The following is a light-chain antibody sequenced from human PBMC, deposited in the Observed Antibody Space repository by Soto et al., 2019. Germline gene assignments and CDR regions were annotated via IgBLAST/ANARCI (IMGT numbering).Light chain of an antibody. J-gene: IGKJ2*01. CDR2: GAS. CDR1: QSINSE. CDR3: QQGHNSPLT. Sequence: EIVMTQSPATLSLSPGERATLSCRASQSINSELAWYQQKPGQPPRLLIYGASTRATGVPSRCSGSESGSDFTLTISGLQSEDLAAYYCQQGHNSPLTFGQGTKLEIK. V-gene: IGKV3-15*01.